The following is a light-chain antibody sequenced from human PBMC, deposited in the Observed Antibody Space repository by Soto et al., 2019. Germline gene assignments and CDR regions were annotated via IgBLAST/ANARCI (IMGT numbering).Light chain of an antibody. CDR3: QQSYSAPCT. CDR1: QTINTY. J-gene: IGKJ2*02. Sequence: DIQLTQSPSSLSASVGDRVTITCRAGQTINTYLNWYQQKPGRAPKVLIHTASTLQRGVPSMFTGSGSGTDFTLTINGLQPEDFATYYCQQSYSAPCTFGQGTKLDMK. V-gene: IGKV1-39*01. CDR2: TAS.